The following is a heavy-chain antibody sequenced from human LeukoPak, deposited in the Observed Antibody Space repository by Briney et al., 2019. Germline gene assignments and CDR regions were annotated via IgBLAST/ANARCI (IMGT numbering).Heavy chain of an antibody. CDR2: IYYSGST. J-gene: IGHJ6*02. CDR3: ARDHVYYYDSSGYYAMDV. CDR1: GDSIGSSY. D-gene: IGHD3-22*01. Sequence: SETLSLTCTVSGDSIGSSYWSWIRQPPGKGLEWIGYIYYSGSTSYNPSLKSRATISVDTSKNQFSLKLSSVTAADTAVYYCARDHVYYYDSSGYYAMDVWGQGTTVTVSS. V-gene: IGHV4-59*01.